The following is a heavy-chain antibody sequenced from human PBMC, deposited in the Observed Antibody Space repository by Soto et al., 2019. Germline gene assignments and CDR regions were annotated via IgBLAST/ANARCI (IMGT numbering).Heavy chain of an antibody. D-gene: IGHD5-18*01. Sequence: EVQLLESGGGLVQPGGSLRLSCAASGFTFSNYAMTWVRQAPGKGLEWVSAISSGGTYTDYADSVKGRFTLSRDNSKNMVYLQMHSLRAEDTAVYHCAKESSGYNYGFYNYFDYRGQGTLVTVSS. CDR3: AKESSGYNYGFYNYFDY. CDR1: GFTFSNYA. V-gene: IGHV3-23*01. CDR2: ISSGGTYT. J-gene: IGHJ4*02.